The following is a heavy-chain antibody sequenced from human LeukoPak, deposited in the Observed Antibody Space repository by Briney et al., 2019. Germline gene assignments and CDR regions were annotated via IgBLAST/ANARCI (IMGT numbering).Heavy chain of an antibody. CDR3: AREPVGSSFDY. D-gene: IGHD6-13*01. CDR1: GGSISDYY. Sequence: KPSETLSLTCTVSGGSISDYYWDWIRQPAGKGLEWIGRIYTSGSTNYHPSLKSRVTMSVDTSKNQFSLRLISVTAADTAVYYCAREPVGSSFDYGGQEPLVTVSS. V-gene: IGHV4-4*07. CDR2: IYTSGST. J-gene: IGHJ4*02.